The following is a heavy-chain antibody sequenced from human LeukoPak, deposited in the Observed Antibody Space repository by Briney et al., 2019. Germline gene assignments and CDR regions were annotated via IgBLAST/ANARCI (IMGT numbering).Heavy chain of an antibody. Sequence: ASVKVSCKASGGTFSSYAISWVRQAPGQGLEWMGWISAYNGNTNYAQKLQGRVTMTTDTSTSTAYMELRSLRSDDTAVYYCARDGAPYGDLGPFYYYYYMDVWGKGTTVTISS. J-gene: IGHJ6*03. D-gene: IGHD4-17*01. CDR1: GGTFSSYA. V-gene: IGHV1-18*01. CDR2: ISAYNGNT. CDR3: ARDGAPYGDLGPFYYYYYMDV.